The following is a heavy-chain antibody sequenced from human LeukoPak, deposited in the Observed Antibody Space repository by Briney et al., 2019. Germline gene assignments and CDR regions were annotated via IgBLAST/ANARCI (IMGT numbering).Heavy chain of an antibody. D-gene: IGHD3-9*01. CDR1: GYTFTGYY. V-gene: IGHV1-2*02. CDR2: INPNSGGT. J-gene: IGHJ4*02. CDR3: ARGTYYDILTGFILGDY. Sequence: SVKVSCRASGYTFTGYYMHWVRQAPGQGPEWMGWINPNSGGTNYAQKFQGRVTMTRDTSISTAYMELSRLRSDDTAVYYCARGTYYDILTGFILGDYWGQGTLVTVSS.